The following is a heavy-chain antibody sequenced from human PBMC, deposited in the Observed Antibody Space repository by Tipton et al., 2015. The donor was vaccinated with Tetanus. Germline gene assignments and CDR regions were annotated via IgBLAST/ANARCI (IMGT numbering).Heavy chain of an antibody. Sequence: QSGPEGKKPGSSVKVSCKASGGNFYSFAIIWVRQVPGQGPEWMGGFIPVFGSPSFAPKFQGKVSITADVSTTTVYLDLDSLKSEDPAVYFCATAKYCFNSVRIYCGLDVWGQGTTVTVSS. J-gene: IGHJ6*02. CDR1: GGNFYSFA. CDR2: FIPVFGSP. CDR3: ATAKYCFNSVRIYCGLDV. V-gene: IGHV1-69*01. D-gene: IGHD2/OR15-2a*01.